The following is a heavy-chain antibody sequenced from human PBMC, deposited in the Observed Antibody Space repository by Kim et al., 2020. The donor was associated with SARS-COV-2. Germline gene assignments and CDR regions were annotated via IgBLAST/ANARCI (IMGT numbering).Heavy chain of an antibody. D-gene: IGHD4-17*01. J-gene: IGHJ4*02. CDR3: VREVETTGWRHLDY. CDR1: GFTFSGYW. Sequence: GGSLRLSCAASGFTFSGYWMHWVRQAPGKGLVWVSNIKGDGGTIIYADSVKGRFTISRDNAKNTLYLQMNSLRAEDTAVYYCVREVETTGWRHLDYWGQGILVTVSS. V-gene: IGHV3-74*01. CDR2: IKGDGGTI.